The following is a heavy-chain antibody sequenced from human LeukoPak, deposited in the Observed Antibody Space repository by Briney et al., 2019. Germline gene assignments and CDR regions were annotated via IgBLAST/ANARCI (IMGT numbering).Heavy chain of an antibody. CDR3: ARGFYYLDY. J-gene: IGHJ4*02. Sequence: SETLSLTCAVYGGSFSGYYWSWIRQPPGKGLEWIGEINHSGSTNYNPSLKSRVPISVDTSKNQFSLKLSSVTAADTAVYYCARGFYYLDYWGQGTLVTVSS. CDR1: GGSFSGYY. CDR2: INHSGST. V-gene: IGHV4-34*01.